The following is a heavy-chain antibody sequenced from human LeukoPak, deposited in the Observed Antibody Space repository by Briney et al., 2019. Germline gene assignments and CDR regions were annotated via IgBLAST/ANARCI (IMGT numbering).Heavy chain of an antibody. V-gene: IGHV3-48*04. Sequence: GGSLRLSCAASGFTFSTYSMNWVRQAPGKGLDWVSYISTSSSTIYCADSVKGRFTISRDNAKNSLSLEMNSLRAEDTAVYYCARGFHYGLDVWGQGTTVTVSS. CDR3: ARGFHYGLDV. CDR1: GFTFSTYS. CDR2: ISTSSSTI. J-gene: IGHJ6*02. D-gene: IGHD3-10*01.